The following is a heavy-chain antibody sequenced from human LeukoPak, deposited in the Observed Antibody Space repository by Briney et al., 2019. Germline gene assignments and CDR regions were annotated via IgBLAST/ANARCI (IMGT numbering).Heavy chain of an antibody. J-gene: IGHJ4*02. CDR2: INNRGRT. D-gene: IGHD3/OR15-3a*01. CDR3: ARRVKLRTGYTGFDY. Sequence: SETLSLTCAVYGGSFSGYYWSWIRQPPGKGLEWIGEINNRGRTNYNPSLKSRVTISVDTSKNQFSLKLSSVTAADTAVYYCARRVKLRTGYTGFDYWGQGTLVTVSS. V-gene: IGHV4-34*01. CDR1: GGSFSGYY.